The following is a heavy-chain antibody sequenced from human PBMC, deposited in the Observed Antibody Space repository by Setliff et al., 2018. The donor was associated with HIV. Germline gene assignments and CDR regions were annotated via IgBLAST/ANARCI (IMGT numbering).Heavy chain of an antibody. Sequence: GESLKISCTASGFTFSSFEMSWVRQVPGKGLEWVSHISMSGSSIYYADSVKGRFTLSRDNAKNTLYLQMNSLRAEDTAVYYCAAHIAHNYFGSGSPLDYWGQGTLVTVSS. V-gene: IGHV3-48*03. CDR3: AAHIAHNYFGSGSPLDY. D-gene: IGHD3-10*01. J-gene: IGHJ4*02. CDR1: GFTFSSFE. CDR2: ISMSGSSI.